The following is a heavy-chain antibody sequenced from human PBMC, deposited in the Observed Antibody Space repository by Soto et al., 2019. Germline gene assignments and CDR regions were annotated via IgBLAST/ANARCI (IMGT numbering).Heavy chain of an antibody. J-gene: IGHJ3*02. D-gene: IGHD3-10*01. CDR3: AREWFGELLSEQNGEYAFDI. V-gene: IGHV3-33*01. Sequence: GGSLRLSCAASGFTFSSYGMHWVRQAPGKGLEWVAVIWYDGSNKYYADSVKGRFTISRDNSKNTLYLQMNSLRAEDTAVYYCAREWFGELLSEQNGEYAFDIWGQGTMVTVSS. CDR2: IWYDGSNK. CDR1: GFTFSSYG.